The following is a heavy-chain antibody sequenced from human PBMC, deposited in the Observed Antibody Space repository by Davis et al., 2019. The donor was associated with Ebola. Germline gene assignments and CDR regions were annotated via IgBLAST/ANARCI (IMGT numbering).Heavy chain of an antibody. V-gene: IGHV3-7*03. CDR1: GFTFSSYW. D-gene: IGHD5-24*01. CDR2: IKQDGSEK. Sequence: GEPLKISCAASGFTFSSYWMSWVRQAPGKGLEWVANIKQDGSEKYYVDSVKGRFTISRDNAKNSLYLQMNSLRAEDTAVYYCARKRWLQYPPYYYYGMDVWGQGTTVTVSS. J-gene: IGHJ6*02. CDR3: ARKRWLQYPPYYYYGMDV.